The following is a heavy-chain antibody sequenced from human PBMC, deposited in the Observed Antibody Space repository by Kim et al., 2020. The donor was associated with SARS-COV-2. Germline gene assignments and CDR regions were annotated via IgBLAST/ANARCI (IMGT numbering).Heavy chain of an antibody. Sequence: AVKDSCKASGGTFSSYAISWVRQAPGQGLEWMGGIIPIFGTANYAQKFPGRVTITADESTSTAYMELSSLRSEETAVYYCATHFGITGTGGYYYGMDVWGHGTTVTVSS. D-gene: IGHD1-7*01. CDR1: GGTFSSYA. CDR3: ATHFGITGTGGYYYGMDV. V-gene: IGHV1-69*13. CDR2: IIPIFGTA. J-gene: IGHJ6*02.